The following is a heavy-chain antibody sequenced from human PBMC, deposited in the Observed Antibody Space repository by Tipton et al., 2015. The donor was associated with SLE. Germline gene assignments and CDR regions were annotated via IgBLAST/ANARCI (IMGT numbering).Heavy chain of an antibody. V-gene: IGHV4-31*03. CDR1: GDSISSGAYY. CDR2: IYNLGNT. J-gene: IGHJ4*02. Sequence: LRLSCSVSGDSISSGAYYWGWIRQHPGKGLEWIGYIYNLGNTYYNPSLKSRLAISIDTSKNQFSLKLTSVTAADTAVYYCVRDPAPGPFDYWGQGTLVAVSS. CDR3: VRDPAPGPFDY.